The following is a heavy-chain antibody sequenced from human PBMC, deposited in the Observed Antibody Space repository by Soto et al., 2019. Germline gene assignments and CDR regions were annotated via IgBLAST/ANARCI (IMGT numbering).Heavy chain of an antibody. Sequence: GESLKISCAASGFTFSTYSMNWVRQAPGKGLEWVSYISSSSNTIYYADSVKGRFTISRDNAKNSLYLQMNSLRDEDTAVYYCARCDEVDTAMVTDYYYGMDVWGQGTTVTVSS. J-gene: IGHJ6*02. CDR2: ISSSSNTI. CDR3: ARCDEVDTAMVTDYYYGMDV. CDR1: GFTFSTYS. V-gene: IGHV3-48*02. D-gene: IGHD5-18*01.